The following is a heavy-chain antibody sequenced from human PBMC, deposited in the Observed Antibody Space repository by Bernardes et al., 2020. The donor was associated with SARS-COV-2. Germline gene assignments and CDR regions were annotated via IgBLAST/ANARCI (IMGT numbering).Heavy chain of an antibody. D-gene: IGHD1-7*01. V-gene: IGHV3-74*01. CDR3: IRAMGGTPNALDI. J-gene: IGHJ3*02. CDR1: GLTFSSYW. Sequence: GGSLRLSCTASGLTFSSYWMHWVRQAPGKGLVWVSRINNDGRGTYYADSVKGRFTISRDNAKNTVYLQMNSLSDEDTAMYYCIRAMGGTPNALDIWGQGTMVTVSS. CDR2: INNDGRGT.